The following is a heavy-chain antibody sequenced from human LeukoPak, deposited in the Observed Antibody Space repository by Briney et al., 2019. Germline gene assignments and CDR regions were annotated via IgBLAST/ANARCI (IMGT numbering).Heavy chain of an antibody. J-gene: IGHJ3*02. D-gene: IGHD6-6*01. CDR2: ISSSSSTI. CDR1: GFTFNSYN. CDR3: ARAYSSSSGRDAFDS. Sequence: GGSLRLSCAASGFTFNSYNMIGVRQAPGKGLEWVSYISSSSSTIYYADSVKGRFTISRDSAKTSLFLQMNSLRDEDTAVYYCARAYSSSSGRDAFDSWGLGTLVTVSS. V-gene: IGHV3-48*02.